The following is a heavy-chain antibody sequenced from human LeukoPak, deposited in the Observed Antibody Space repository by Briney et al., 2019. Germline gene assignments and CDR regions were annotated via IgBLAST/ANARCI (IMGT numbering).Heavy chain of an antibody. D-gene: IGHD4-17*01. V-gene: IGHV3-64*01. CDR1: GFTFSSYA. CDR2: ISSNGGST. J-gene: IGHJ4*02. CDR3: ARGTTVTSPLDY. Sequence: PGGSLRLSCAASGFTFSSYAMHWVRQAPGKGLEYVSAISSNGGSTYYANSVKGRFTISRDNSKNTLYLQMGSLRAEDMAVYYCARGTTVTSPLDYWGQGTLVTVSS.